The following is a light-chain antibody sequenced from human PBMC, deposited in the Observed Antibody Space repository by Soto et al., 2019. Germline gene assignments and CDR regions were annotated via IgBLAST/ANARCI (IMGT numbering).Light chain of an antibody. Sequence: DIQMTQSPSTLSASVGDRVTITCRASQSISYWLAWYQQKPGKAPKVLIYDASSLESGVPSRFSGSGSGTEFTLTISSLQPDDFATYYCQQYNSYSWTLGQGTKVDIK. CDR3: QQYNSYSWT. V-gene: IGKV1-5*01. CDR1: QSISYW. CDR2: DAS. J-gene: IGKJ1*01.